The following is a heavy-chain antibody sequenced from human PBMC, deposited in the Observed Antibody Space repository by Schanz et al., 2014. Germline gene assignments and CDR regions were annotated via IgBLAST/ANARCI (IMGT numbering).Heavy chain of an antibody. D-gene: IGHD3-10*01. CDR3: AKGRFGELSAFDI. Sequence: VQLVESGGGVVQPGRSLRLSCVASGFTFSSYDVFWVRQAPGKGLEWVSAISGSGGSTYYADSVKGRFTISSDNSKSTLYLQMSSLRAEDTAVYYCAKGRFGELSAFDIWGQGTMVTVSS. CDR1: GFTFSSYD. V-gene: IGHV3-23*04. CDR2: ISGSGGST. J-gene: IGHJ3*02.